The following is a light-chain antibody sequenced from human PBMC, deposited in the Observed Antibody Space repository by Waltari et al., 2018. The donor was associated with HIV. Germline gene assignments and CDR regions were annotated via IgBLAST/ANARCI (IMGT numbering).Light chain of an antibody. CDR1: SSDVGGSNS. Sequence: QSALTQPASVSGSPGQSITISCTGTSSDVGGSNSVSWYQQHPGKAPKLMIYEVSNRPSGVSNRFSFSKSGNTASLTISGLQAEDEADYYCSSYTSSSTLVVFGGGTKLTVL. V-gene: IGLV2-14*01. CDR2: EVS. CDR3: SSYTSSSTLVV. J-gene: IGLJ3*02.